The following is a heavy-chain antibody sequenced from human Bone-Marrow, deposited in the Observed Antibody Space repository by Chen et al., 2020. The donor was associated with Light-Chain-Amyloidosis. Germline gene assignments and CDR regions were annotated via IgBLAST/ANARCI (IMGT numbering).Heavy chain of an antibody. CDR2: IRYDGSNK. D-gene: IGHD3-10*01. Sequence: QVQLVESGGGVVQPGGSLRLSCAASGFTFSSYGMHWVRQAPGKGLEWVVFIRYDGSNKYYADSVKGRFTISRDNSKNTLYLQMNSLRAEDTAVYYCAKEPSRHMVRGEPELDYWGQGTLVTVSS. V-gene: IGHV3-30*02. J-gene: IGHJ4*02. CDR3: AKEPSRHMVRGEPELDY. CDR1: GFTFSSYG.